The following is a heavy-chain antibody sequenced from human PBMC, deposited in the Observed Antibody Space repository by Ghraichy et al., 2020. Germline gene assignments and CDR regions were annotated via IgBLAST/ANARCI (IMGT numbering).Heavy chain of an antibody. V-gene: IGHV4-59*01. J-gene: IGHJ4*02. D-gene: IGHD6-13*01. CDR3: ARDKRPHSSTWFYY. CDR1: GDSINPFY. CDR2: IYYSEYT. Sequence: SETLSLTCTVSGDSINPFYWSWIRQPPGKGLEWIGCIYYSEYTTYNPSLKSRATISVDTSKNQFSLNLTSVTAADTAMYYCARDKRPHSSTWFYYWGQGTLVTVSS.